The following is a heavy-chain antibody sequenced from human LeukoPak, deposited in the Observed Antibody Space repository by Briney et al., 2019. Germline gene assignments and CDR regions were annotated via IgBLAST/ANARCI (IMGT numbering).Heavy chain of an antibody. Sequence: PGGSLRLSCAASGFTFSSYAMSWVRQAPGKGLEWVSAISGSGGSTYYADSVKGRFTISRDNSKNTLYLQMNSLRAEDTAVYYCAKDMPLNYDFWSGYPYYFDYWGQGTLVTVSS. CDR3: AKDMPLNYDFWSGYPYYFDY. D-gene: IGHD3-3*01. CDR2: ISGSGGST. CDR1: GFTFSSYA. V-gene: IGHV3-23*01. J-gene: IGHJ4*02.